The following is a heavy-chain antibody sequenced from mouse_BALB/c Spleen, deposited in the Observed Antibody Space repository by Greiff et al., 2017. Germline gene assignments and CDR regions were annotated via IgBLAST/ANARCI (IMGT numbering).Heavy chain of an antibody. CDR3: ARGTRGFPY. CDR1: GYTFTSYW. J-gene: IGHJ3*01. V-gene: IGHV1-7*01. D-gene: IGHD1-3*01. CDR2: INPSTGYT. Sequence: VQLQQSGAELAKPGASVKMSCKASGYTFTSYWMHWVKQRPGQGLEWIGYINPSTGYTEYNQKFKDKATLTADKSSSTAYMQLSSLTSEDSAVYYCARGTRGFPYWGQGTLVTVSA.